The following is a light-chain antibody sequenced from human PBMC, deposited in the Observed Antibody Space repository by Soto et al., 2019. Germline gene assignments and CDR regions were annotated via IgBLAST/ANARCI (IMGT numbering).Light chain of an antibody. CDR1: QGIRDD. J-gene: IGKJ1*01. CDR3: LQDHSYPLT. V-gene: IGKV1-6*01. CDR2: ATS. Sequence: AIQMTQSPSSLSASVGDRVTITCRASQGIRDDLGWFQQKPGKAPKLLIYATSSLQSGVPSRFSGSGSGTDFTLTISSLQPEDFATYYCLQDHSYPLTFGQGTKVDIK.